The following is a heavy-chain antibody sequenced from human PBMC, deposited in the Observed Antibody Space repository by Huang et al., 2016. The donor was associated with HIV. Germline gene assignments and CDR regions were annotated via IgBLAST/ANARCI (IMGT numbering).Heavy chain of an antibody. J-gene: IGHJ4*02. D-gene: IGHD6-6*01. Sequence: VQLVQSGAEVTKPGESLKISCKGSGYSFSRYWIAWVRQLPGKGLEWMGIILPDDPETTYSPSFEGQVTISADKAIGTAYLQWSSLKASDTAMYYCARRFSSSSGYFDYWGQGSLVTVSS. CDR3: ARRFSSSSGYFDY. V-gene: IGHV5-51*01. CDR2: ILPDDPET. CDR1: GYSFSRYW.